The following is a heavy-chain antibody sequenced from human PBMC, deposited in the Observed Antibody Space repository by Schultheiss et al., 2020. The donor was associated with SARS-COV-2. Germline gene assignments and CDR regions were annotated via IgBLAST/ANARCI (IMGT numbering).Heavy chain of an antibody. D-gene: IGHD5-24*01. J-gene: IGHJ6*02. CDR2: ISGYNGDT. CDR1: RDTFNSYT. CDR3: ARDDRYGGLDV. Sequence: ASVKVSCKASRDTFNSYTINWVRQAPGQGLEWMGWISGYNGDTTYAQNFQGRVTMISDPSTSTVYMELRSLRFDDTAVYYCARDDRYGGLDVWGQGTTVTVSS. V-gene: IGHV1-18*01.